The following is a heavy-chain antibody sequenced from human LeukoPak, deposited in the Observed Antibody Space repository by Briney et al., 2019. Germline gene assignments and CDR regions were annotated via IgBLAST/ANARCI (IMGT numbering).Heavy chain of an antibody. CDR2: IIPIFGTA. CDR1: GGTFSNFA. V-gene: IGHV1-69*05. CDR3: ARGPLFYGSGVTYFDD. Sequence: GASVKVSCKASGGTFSNFAISWVRQAPGQGLEWMGGIIPIFGTANYAQKFQGRVTIITGESTSTAYMELSSLISEDTAVYYSARGPLFYGSGVTYFDDWGQGTLVTVSS. D-gene: IGHD3-10*01. J-gene: IGHJ4*02.